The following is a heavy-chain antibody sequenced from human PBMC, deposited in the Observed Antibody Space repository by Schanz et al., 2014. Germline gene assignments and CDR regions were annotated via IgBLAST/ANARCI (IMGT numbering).Heavy chain of an antibody. CDR2: IDGEGSDT. Sequence: EVRLVESGGGLVKPGGSLRLSCAASGFTFSSYSMSWVRQAPGKGLGWVARIDGEGSDTRYADSVKGRFTISRDNARNTVSLQMNSLRADDTAVYYCARDPGGTKTHGLWGQGTLVTVSS. CDR3: ARDPGGTKTHGL. J-gene: IGHJ4*02. D-gene: IGHD2-15*01. CDR1: GFTFSSYS. V-gene: IGHV3-74*01.